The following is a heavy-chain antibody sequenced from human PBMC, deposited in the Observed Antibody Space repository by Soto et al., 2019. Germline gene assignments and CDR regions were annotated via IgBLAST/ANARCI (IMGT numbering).Heavy chain of an antibody. CDR2: IKQDGSEK. CDR3: AKDVGSNWTGRSDY. J-gene: IGHJ4*02. D-gene: IGHD1-1*01. Sequence: GGSLRLACAASGLTFSSYWMSWVLQAPGKGLEWVANIKQDGSEKYYVDSVKGRFTISRDNAKNSLYLQMNSLRADDTAFYSSAKDVGSNWTGRSDYWAQGTLVPVYS. CDR1: GLTFSSYW. V-gene: IGHV3-7*03.